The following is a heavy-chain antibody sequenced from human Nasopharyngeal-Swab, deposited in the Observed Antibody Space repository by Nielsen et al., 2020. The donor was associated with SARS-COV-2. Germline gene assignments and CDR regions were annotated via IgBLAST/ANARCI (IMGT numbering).Heavy chain of an antibody. CDR3: TTDFYFDY. CDR1: GFIFSASA. J-gene: IGHJ4*02. Sequence: GASLNISCAASGFIFSASALHWVRPASGKGLEWVGSIGDKDHNYATTSGPSVQGRFTISRDDSKNTAFLQMDSLITEDTALYYCTTDFYFDYWGQGTLVTVSS. CDR2: IGDKDHNYAT. V-gene: IGHV3-73*01.